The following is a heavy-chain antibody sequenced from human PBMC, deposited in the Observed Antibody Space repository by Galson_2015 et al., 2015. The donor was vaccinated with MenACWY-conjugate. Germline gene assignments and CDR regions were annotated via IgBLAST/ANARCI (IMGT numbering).Heavy chain of an antibody. Sequence: SLRLSCAASGFTVSSNYMSWVRQAPGKGLEWVSVIYSGGTTYCADSVKGRFTISRDNSKNTLYLQMNSLRTEDTAVYYCARGPAVSGSYPDYWGQGTLVTVSS. CDR1: GFTVSSNY. V-gene: IGHV3-66*02. J-gene: IGHJ4*02. CDR2: IYSGGTT. D-gene: IGHD1-26*01. CDR3: ARGPAVSGSYPDY.